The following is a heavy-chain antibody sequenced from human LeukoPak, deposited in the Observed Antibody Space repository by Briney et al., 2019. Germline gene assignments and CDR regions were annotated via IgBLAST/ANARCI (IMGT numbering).Heavy chain of an antibody. D-gene: IGHD2/OR15-2a*01. V-gene: IGHV3-49*03. CDR2: IRSKAYGGTT. J-gene: IGHJ4*02. CDR3: TRVQNTRRGPNNTPNY. Sequence: GGSLRLSCTASGFTFGDYAMSWFRQAPGKGLEWVGFIRSKAYGGTTEYAASVKGRFTISRDDSKSIAYLQMNSLKTEDTAVYYRTRVQNTRRGPNNTPNYWGQGTLVTVSS. CDR1: GFTFGDYA.